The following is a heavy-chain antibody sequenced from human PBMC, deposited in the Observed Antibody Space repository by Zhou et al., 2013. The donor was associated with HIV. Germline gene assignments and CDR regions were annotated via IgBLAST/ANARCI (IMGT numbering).Heavy chain of an antibody. V-gene: IGHV1-18*01. Sequence: QVQLLQSGAEVKKPGASVKVSCKASGFTFSGFGISWVRQAPGQGFEWLGWISGYNGNTNYAQKLQDRVTMTTDTSTTTAYMELRSLRSDDTAVYYCARDRRDFWNGPNWFDPWGQGTLVTVSS. J-gene: IGHJ5*02. CDR3: ARDRRDFWNGPNWFDP. CDR2: ISGYNGNT. CDR1: GFTFSGFG. D-gene: IGHD3-3*01.